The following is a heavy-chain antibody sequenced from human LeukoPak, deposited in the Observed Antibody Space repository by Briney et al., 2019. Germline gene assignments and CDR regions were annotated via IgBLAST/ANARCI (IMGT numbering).Heavy chain of an antibody. V-gene: IGHV4-39*01. D-gene: IGHD6-19*01. CDR3: ARQAESRIAVAATGLYYFDY. CDR1: GGSISSTSYY. J-gene: IGHJ4*02. CDR2: IYYTGST. Sequence: SETLSLTCTVSGGSISSTSYYWGWIRQPPGKGLEWIGTIYYTGSTYYNPSLKSRITISVDRSKNQFSLKLRSVTAADTAVYYCARQAESRIAVAATGLYYFDYWGQGTLVTVSS.